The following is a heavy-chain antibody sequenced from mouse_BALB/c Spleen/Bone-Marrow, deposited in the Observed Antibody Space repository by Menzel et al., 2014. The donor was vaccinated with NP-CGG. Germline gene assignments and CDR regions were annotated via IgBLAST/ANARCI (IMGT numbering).Heavy chain of an antibody. CDR1: GYTFTSYW. J-gene: IGHJ1*01. Sequence: QVQLKQSGAELVKPGASVKLSCKASGYTFTSYWVHWVKQRPGQGLEWIGEINPSNGRTNYNEKFKSKATLTVDKSSSTAYMQLSSLTSEDSAVYYCARWAVRRPGYFDVWGAGTTVTVSS. CDR3: ARWAVRRPGYFDV. V-gene: IGHV1S81*02. CDR2: INPSNGRT. D-gene: IGHD2-14*01.